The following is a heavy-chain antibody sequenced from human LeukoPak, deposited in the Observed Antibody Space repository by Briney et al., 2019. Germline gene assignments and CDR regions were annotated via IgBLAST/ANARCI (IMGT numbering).Heavy chain of an antibody. Sequence: SSETLSLTCTVSGGSISSYYWSWIRQPPGKGLEWIGCIYYSGGTNYNPSLKSRVTISVDTSKNQFSLKLSSVTAADTAVYYCASLAPFDYWGQGTLVTVSS. V-gene: IGHV4-59*01. CDR3: ASLAPFDY. J-gene: IGHJ4*02. CDR2: IYYSGGT. CDR1: GGSISSYY.